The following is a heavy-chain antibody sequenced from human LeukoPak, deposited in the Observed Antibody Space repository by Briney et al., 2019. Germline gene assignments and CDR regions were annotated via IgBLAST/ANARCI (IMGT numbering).Heavy chain of an antibody. J-gene: IGHJ4*02. CDR1: GFTFSSYS. V-gene: IGHV3-48*01. D-gene: IGHD3-22*01. CDR2: ISSSSSTI. CDR3: ARDEGDYYDSSGSPLFDY. Sequence: GGSLRLSCAASGFTFSSYSMNWVRQAPGKGLEWVSYISSSSSTIYYADSVKGRFTISRDNAKNSLYLQMNSLRAEDTAVYYCARDEGDYYDSSGSPLFDYWGQGTLVTVSS.